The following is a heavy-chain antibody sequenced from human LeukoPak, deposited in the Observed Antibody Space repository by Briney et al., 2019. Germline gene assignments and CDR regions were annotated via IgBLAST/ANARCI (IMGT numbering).Heavy chain of an antibody. Sequence: GGSLRLSCAVSGFTFTDTYMTWVRQAPGKGLEWVSGISGSGGSTYYADSVKGRFTISRDNSKNTLYLQMNSLRADDTAVYYCAKTPLAVAPGDFFDNWGQGTLVTVSS. CDR1: GFTFTDTY. D-gene: IGHD6-19*01. J-gene: IGHJ4*02. V-gene: IGHV3-23*01. CDR2: ISGSGGST. CDR3: AKTPLAVAPGDFFDN.